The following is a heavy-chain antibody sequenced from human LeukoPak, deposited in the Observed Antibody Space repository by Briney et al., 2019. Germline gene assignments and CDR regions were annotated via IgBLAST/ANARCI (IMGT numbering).Heavy chain of an antibody. CDR2: MYYSGST. CDR3: ARPYYYDSRIDP. CDR1: GGSISSGDYY. J-gene: IGHJ5*02. Sequence: SETLSLTCTVSGGSISSGDYYWSWIRQPPGKGLEWIGYMYYSGSTYYNPSLKSRVTMSADTSKNQLSLKLSSVTAADTAVYYCARPYYYDSRIDPWGQGILDTVSS. D-gene: IGHD3-22*01. V-gene: IGHV4-30-4*01.